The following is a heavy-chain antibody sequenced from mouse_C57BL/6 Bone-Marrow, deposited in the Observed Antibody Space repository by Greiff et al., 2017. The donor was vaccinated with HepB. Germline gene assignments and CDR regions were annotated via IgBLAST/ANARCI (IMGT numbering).Heavy chain of an antibody. D-gene: IGHD1-1*01. CDR3: ARDEDYYGSFAY. J-gene: IGHJ3*01. V-gene: IGHV7-1*01. Sequence: EVKLVESGGGLVQSGRSLRLSCATSGFTFSDFYMEWVRQAPGKGLEWIAASRNKANDYTKEYIASVKGRFIVSRDTSQSILYLQMNALRAEDTAIDYCARDEDYYGSFAYWGQGTLVTVSA. CDR2: SRNKANDYTK. CDR1: GFTFSDFY.